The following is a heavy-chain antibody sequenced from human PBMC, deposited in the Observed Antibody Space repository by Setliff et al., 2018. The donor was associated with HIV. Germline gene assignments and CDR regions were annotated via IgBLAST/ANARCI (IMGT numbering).Heavy chain of an antibody. CDR2: IYYSGNT. Sequence: SETLSLTCAVSGGSIISITYHCSWIRQPPGRGLEWIGDIYYSGNTYYNSSLKRRVTISVDTSKNQLSLKRSSLTATDTAVYYCARRTAVAGHWNFDLWGRGTLVTVSS. V-gene: IGHV4-39*01. D-gene: IGHD6-19*01. CDR1: GGSIISITYH. CDR3: ARRTAVAGHWNFDL. J-gene: IGHJ2*01.